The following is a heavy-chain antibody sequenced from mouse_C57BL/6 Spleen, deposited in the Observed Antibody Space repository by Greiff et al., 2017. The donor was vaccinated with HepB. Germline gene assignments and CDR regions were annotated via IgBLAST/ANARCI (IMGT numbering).Heavy chain of an antibody. V-gene: IGHV2-2*01. J-gene: IGHJ3*01. CDR2: IWSGGST. CDR1: GFSLTSYG. CDR3: ARKSRGTDSNYGFAY. Sequence: QVQLQQSGPGLVQPSQSLSITCTVSGFSLTSYGVHWVRQSPGKGLEWLGVIWSGGSTDYNAAFISRLSISKDNSKSQVFFKMNSLQADDTAIYYCARKSRGTDSNYGFAYWGQGTLVTVSA. D-gene: IGHD2-5*01.